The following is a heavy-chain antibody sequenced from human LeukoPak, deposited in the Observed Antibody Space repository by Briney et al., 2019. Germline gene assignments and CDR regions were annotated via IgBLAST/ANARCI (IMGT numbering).Heavy chain of an antibody. V-gene: IGHV5-51*01. CDR1: GYSFTSYW. J-gene: IGHJ3*02. CDR3: ARAQYCSSTSCPDAFDI. CDR2: IYPGDSDT. D-gene: IGHD2-2*01. Sequence: GESLKISCKGSGYSFTSYWIGWVRQMPGKGLEWMGIIYPGDSDTRYSPSFQGQVTISADKSISTAYLQWSSLKASDTAMYYCARAQYCSSTSCPDAFDIWGQGTMVTVSS.